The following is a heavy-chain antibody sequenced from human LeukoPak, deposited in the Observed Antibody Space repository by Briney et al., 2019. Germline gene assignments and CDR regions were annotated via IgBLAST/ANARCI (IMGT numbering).Heavy chain of an antibody. Sequence: PSETLSLTCTVSGGSISSYYWSWIRQPAGKGLEWIGRIYTSGSTNYNPSLKSRVTMSVDTSKNQFSLKLSSVTAADTAVYYCARAGAYCGGDCYYKYFDYWGQGTLVTVSS. CDR3: ARAGAYCGGDCYYKYFDY. D-gene: IGHD2-21*01. CDR1: GGSISSYY. J-gene: IGHJ4*02. V-gene: IGHV4-4*07. CDR2: IYTSGST.